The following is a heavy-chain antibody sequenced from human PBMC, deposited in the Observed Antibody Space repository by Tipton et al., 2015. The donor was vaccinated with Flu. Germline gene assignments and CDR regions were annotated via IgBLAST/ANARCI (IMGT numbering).Heavy chain of an antibody. CDR2: IYHRGNT. V-gene: IGHV4-38-2*01. Sequence: TLSLTCSLSGDSIGSNYYWGWIRQAPEKGLEWIGNIYHRGNTYHNPSLKSRVTISVDTSKNQFSLKLSSVTAADTAVYYSARRDYSNYVSDPRSWLDPWGQGTLVSISS. CDR3: ARRDYSNYVSDPRSWLDP. D-gene: IGHD4-11*01. J-gene: IGHJ5*02. CDR1: GDSIGSNYY.